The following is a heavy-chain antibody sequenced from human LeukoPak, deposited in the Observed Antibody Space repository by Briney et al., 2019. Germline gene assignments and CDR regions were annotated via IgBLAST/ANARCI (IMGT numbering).Heavy chain of an antibody. J-gene: IGHJ4*02. D-gene: IGHD5-18*01. CDR2: INHSGST. Sequence: SETLSLTCAVYGGSFSGYYWSWIRQPPGKGLEWIGEINHSGSTNYNPSLKSRVTISVDTSKNQFSLKLSSVTAADTAVYYCARGFAQGPYTFDYWGQGTLVTVSS. CDR3: ARGFAQGPYTFDY. CDR1: GGSFSGYY. V-gene: IGHV4-34*01.